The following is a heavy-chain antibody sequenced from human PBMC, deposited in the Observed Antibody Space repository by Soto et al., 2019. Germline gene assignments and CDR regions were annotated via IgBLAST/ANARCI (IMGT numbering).Heavy chain of an antibody. CDR1: GGTFSNYA. V-gene: IGHV1-69*12. CDR2: IVPIFGTT. CDR3: ARGEAVAGIYNYHGLDV. Sequence: QVQLVQSGAELKKPGSSVKVSCKASGGTFSNYAISWVRQAPGQGLEWMGGIVPIFGTTFYTRKVQDRATIIADDSTTTAYLELSSLRSEDTAIYYCARGEAVAGIYNYHGLDVWGQGTAVSVSS. D-gene: IGHD6-19*01. J-gene: IGHJ6*02.